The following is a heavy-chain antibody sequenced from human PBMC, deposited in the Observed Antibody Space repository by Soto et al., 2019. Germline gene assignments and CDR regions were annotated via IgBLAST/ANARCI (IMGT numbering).Heavy chain of an antibody. CDR1: GGSIGSSSYY. CDR2: IYYSGNT. V-gene: IGHV4-39*07. Sequence: SETLSLTCTVSGGSIGSSSYYWGWIRQPPRKGLEWIGNIYYSGNTNYNPSLKSRVTMAVDKSRNQFSLKLSSVTAADTAVYYCARRWGEGRVDYWGQGTLVTVSS. D-gene: IGHD3-10*01. J-gene: IGHJ4*02. CDR3: ARRWGEGRVDY.